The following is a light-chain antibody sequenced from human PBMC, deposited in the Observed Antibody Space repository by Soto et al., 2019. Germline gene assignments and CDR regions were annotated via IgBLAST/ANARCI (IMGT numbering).Light chain of an antibody. CDR3: QQYNGFWT. J-gene: IGKJ1*01. CDR2: EAS. CDR1: QSISGS. Sequence: DIQMTQSPSTLSASVGDRVTITCRASQSISGSLAWYQQKPEKAPKLLIYEASNLKSGVASRFSGSGSGTEYTLTLSSLQPDDSASYYCQQYNGFWTFGQGTRVEIK. V-gene: IGKV1-5*03.